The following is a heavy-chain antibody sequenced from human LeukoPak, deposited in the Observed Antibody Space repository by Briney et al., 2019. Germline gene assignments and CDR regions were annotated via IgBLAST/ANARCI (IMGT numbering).Heavy chain of an antibody. CDR1: GFTFDDYA. D-gene: IGHD3-10*01. V-gene: IGHV3-43*02. Sequence: GGSLRLSCAASGFTFDDYAMHWVRQAPGKGLEWVSLIRGDGSSTYYADFVKGRFTISRDNSKNSLYLQMNSLRTDDTALYYCVKVLYGSGSYYNPYYSGMDVWGQGTTVTVSS. J-gene: IGHJ6*02. CDR3: VKVLYGSGSYYNPYYSGMDV. CDR2: IRGDGSST.